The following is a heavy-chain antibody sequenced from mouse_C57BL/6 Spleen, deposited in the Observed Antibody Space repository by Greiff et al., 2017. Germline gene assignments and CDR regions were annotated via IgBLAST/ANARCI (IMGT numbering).Heavy chain of an antibody. Sequence: VHLVESGAELVRPGASVKLSCKASGYTFTDYYINWVKQRPGQGLEWIARIYPGSGNTFYNEKFKGKATLTAEKSSSTAYMQLSSLTSEDSAVYFCARALDYWGQGTTLTVSS. CDR3: ARALDY. CDR2: IYPGSGNT. V-gene: IGHV1-76*01. J-gene: IGHJ2*01. CDR1: GYTFTDYY.